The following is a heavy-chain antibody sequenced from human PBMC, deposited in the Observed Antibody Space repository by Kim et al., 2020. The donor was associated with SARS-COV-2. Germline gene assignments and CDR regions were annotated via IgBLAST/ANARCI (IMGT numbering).Heavy chain of an antibody. J-gene: IGHJ5*02. D-gene: IGHD6-19*01. Sequence: SETLSLTCTVSGGSISSGGYYWSWIRQHPGKGLEWIGYIYYSGSTYYNPSLKSRVTISVDTSKNQFSLKLSSVTAADTAVYYCARAPGQWLAGGDYWFDPWGQGTLVTSPQ. CDR1: GGSISSGGYY. CDR3: ARAPGQWLAGGDYWFDP. V-gene: IGHV4-31*03. CDR2: IYYSGST.